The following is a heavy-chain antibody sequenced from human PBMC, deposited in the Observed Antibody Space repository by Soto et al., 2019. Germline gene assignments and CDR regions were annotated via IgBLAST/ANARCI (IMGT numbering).Heavy chain of an antibody. V-gene: IGHV3-48*02. CDR2: ISSSSSTI. Sequence: EVQLVESGGGLVQHGGSLRLSCAASGFTFSSYSMNWVRQAPGKGLEWVSYISSSSSTIYYADSVKGRFTISRDNAKNSLYLQMNSLRDEDTAVYYCAREHYYDSSGYYDYWGQGTLVTVSS. D-gene: IGHD3-22*01. CDR3: AREHYYDSSGYYDY. J-gene: IGHJ4*02. CDR1: GFTFSSYS.